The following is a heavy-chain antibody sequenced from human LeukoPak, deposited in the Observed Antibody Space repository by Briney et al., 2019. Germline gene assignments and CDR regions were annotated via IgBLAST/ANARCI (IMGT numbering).Heavy chain of an antibody. Sequence: SEALSLTCTVSGGSISSSSYYWGWIRQPPGKGLEWIGSIYYSGSTYYNLSLKSRVTISVDTSKNQFSLKLSSVTAADTAVYYCARAYKTIFGVVPEEMYYFDYWGQGTLVTVSS. CDR2: IYYSGST. CDR3: ARAYKTIFGVVPEEMYYFDY. D-gene: IGHD3-3*02. J-gene: IGHJ4*02. CDR1: GGSISSSSYY. V-gene: IGHV4-39*07.